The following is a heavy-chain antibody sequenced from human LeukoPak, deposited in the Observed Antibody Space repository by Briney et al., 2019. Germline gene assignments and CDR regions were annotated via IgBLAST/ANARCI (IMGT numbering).Heavy chain of an antibody. Sequence: SETLSLTCAVYGGSFSGYYWSWIRQPPGKGQEWIGEINHSGSTNYNPSLKSRVTISVDTSKNQFSLKLSSVTAADTAVYYCARGPIAAAGTDYWGQGTLVTVSS. J-gene: IGHJ4*02. CDR1: GGSFSGYY. CDR2: INHSGST. D-gene: IGHD6-13*01. CDR3: ARGPIAAAGTDY. V-gene: IGHV4-34*01.